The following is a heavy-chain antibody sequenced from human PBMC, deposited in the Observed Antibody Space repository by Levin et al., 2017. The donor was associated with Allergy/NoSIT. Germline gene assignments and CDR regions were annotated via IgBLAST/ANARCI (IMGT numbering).Heavy chain of an antibody. D-gene: IGHD2-2*01. V-gene: IGHV3-23*01. J-gene: IGHJ5*02. CDR2: ISGSGGST. CDR1: GFTFSSYA. Sequence: GGSLRLSCVASGFTFSSYAMSWVRQAPGQGLEWVSAISGSGGSTHYADSVKGRFTISRDNSKNTLYLQMNSLRAEDTAVYYCAKGVRDIVVVPAASNWFDPWGQGTLVTVSS. CDR3: AKGVRDIVVVPAASNWFDP.